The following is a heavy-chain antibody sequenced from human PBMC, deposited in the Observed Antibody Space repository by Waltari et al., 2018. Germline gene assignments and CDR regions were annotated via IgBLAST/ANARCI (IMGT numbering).Heavy chain of an antibody. J-gene: IGHJ4*02. CDR3: ARDEWLASPLEY. Sequence: QVQLVESGGGVVQPGRSLRLSCAASGFTFSSYGMHWVRLAPGKGLEWVAVIWYDGSNKYYADSVKGRFTISRDNSKNTLYLQMNSLRAEDTAVYYCARDEWLASPLEYWGQGTLVTVSS. CDR1: GFTFSSYG. V-gene: IGHV3-33*01. CDR2: IWYDGSNK. D-gene: IGHD6-19*01.